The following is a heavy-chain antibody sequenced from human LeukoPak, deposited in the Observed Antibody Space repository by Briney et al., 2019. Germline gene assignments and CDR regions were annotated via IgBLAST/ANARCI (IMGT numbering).Heavy chain of an antibody. CDR3: ARGLELSERWPSDY. CDR2: MNPNSGNT. D-gene: IGHD5-24*01. V-gene: IGHV1-8*01. CDR1: GYTFTSYD. Sequence: ASVKVSCKASGYTFTSYDINWVRQATGQGLEWMGWMNPNSGNTGYAQKFQGRVTITRNTSISTAYMELSSLRSEDTAVYYCARGLELSERWPSDYWGQGTLVTVSS. J-gene: IGHJ4*02.